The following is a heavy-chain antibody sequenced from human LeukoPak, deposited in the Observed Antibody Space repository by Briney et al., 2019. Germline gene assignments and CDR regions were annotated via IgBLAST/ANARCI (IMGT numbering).Heavy chain of an antibody. CDR1: GFTLSDYS. J-gene: IGHJ4*02. D-gene: IGHD1-26*01. Sequence: PGGSLRLSCAASGFTLSDYSMNWVRQVPGKGLEWVSSISRSSSSIYYADSVQGRFTISRDNAKNSLYLQMNSLRADDTAVYYCARASGSYGGFVDYWGQGTLVTVSS. V-gene: IGHV3-21*01. CDR3: ARASGSYGGFVDY. CDR2: ISRSSSSI.